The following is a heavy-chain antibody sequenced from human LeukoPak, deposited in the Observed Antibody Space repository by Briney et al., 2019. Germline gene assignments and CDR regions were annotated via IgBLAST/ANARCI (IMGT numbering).Heavy chain of an antibody. Sequence: SETLSLTCTVSGGSLTPGNWWSWVRQSPGRGLEWIGEVYQSGKTNYNPSLKSRVTISVDKSNNQFSLKLDSVTAADTAVYYCARHECSGGSCYPGDWRYWGQGTLVTVSS. CDR2: VYQSGKT. CDR1: GGSLTPGNW. CDR3: ARHECSGGSCYPGDWRY. D-gene: IGHD2-15*01. V-gene: IGHV4-4*02. J-gene: IGHJ4*02.